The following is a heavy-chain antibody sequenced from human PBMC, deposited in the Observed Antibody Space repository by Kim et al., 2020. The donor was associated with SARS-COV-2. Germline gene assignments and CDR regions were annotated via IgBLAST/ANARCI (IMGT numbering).Heavy chain of an antibody. CDR3: AKDLCPYGSGTCSHDY. Sequence: GGSLRLSCAASGFTFDDYAMHWVRQAPGKGLEWVSGISWNSGSIGYADSVKGRFTISRDNAKNSLYLQMNSLRAEDTALYYCAKDLCPYGSGTCSHDYWGQGTLVTVSS. D-gene: IGHD3-10*01. CDR1: GFTFDDYA. J-gene: IGHJ4*02. V-gene: IGHV3-9*01. CDR2: ISWNSGSI.